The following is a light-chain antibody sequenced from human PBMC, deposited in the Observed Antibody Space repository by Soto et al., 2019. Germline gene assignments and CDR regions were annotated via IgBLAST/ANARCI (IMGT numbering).Light chain of an antibody. CDR2: GAS. V-gene: IGKV3-20*01. CDR3: QQYGSSPQT. J-gene: IGKJ1*01. Sequence: EIVLTPSPGTLSLSPVERATLSCRASQSVSSSYLAWYQQKPGQAPRLLIYGASSRATGIPDRFSGSGPGTDFTLTISRLEPEDFAVYYCQQYGSSPQTFGQGTKVDIK. CDR1: QSVSSSY.